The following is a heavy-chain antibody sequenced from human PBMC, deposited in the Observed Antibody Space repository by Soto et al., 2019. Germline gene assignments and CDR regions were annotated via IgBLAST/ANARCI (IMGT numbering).Heavy chain of an antibody. J-gene: IGHJ4*02. CDR1: GGTFSSYA. D-gene: IGHD2-2*01. CDR3: ATSLSSPAARTFDY. CDR2: IIPIFGTA. V-gene: IGHV1-69*06. Sequence: SVKVSCKASGGTFSSYAISWVRQAPGQGLEWMGGIIPIFGTANYAQKFQGRVTITADKSTSTAYMELSSLRSEDTAVYYCATSLSSPAARTFDYWGQGTLVTVSS.